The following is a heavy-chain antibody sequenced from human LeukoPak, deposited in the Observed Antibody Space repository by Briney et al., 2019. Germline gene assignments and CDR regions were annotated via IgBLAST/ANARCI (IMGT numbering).Heavy chain of an antibody. D-gene: IGHD3-10*01. CDR1: GGSFSGYY. J-gene: IGHJ4*02. CDR2: INHSGST. V-gene: IGHV4-34*01. CDR3: ARDAWFGAGRTFDS. Sequence: SETLSLTCAVYGGSFSGYYWSWIRQPPGKGLERIGEINHSGSTNYNPSLKSRVTISVDTSKNQFSLKLSSVTAADTAVYYCARDAWFGAGRTFDSWGQGTLVTVSP.